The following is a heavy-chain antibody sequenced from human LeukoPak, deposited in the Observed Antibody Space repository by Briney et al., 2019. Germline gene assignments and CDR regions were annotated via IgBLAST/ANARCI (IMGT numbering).Heavy chain of an antibody. J-gene: IGHJ4*02. Sequence: SVKVSCKASGGTFSSYAISWVRQAPGQGLEWMGRIIPILGIANYAQKFQGRVTITADKSTSTAYMELSSLRSEDTAVYYCARYKEGGYFFDYWGQGTLVTVSS. CDR1: GGTFSSYA. D-gene: IGHD1-1*01. CDR2: IIPILGIA. V-gene: IGHV1-69*04. CDR3: ARYKEGGYFFDY.